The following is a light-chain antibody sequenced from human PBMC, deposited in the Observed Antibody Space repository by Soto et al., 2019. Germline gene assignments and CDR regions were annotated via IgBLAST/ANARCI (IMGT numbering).Light chain of an antibody. J-gene: IGKJ2*01. CDR1: RDISSS. CDR2: AAS. CDR3: QKYNSAPNT. Sequence: VQMTQSPSSLSASVGDRVTITCRASRDISSSLAWYQQKPGKVPKLLIYAASTFHAGVHSRFSGTGSGTVFKLIITSLQPKDVATYYCQKYNSAPNTFGRGTRLEIK. V-gene: IGKV1-27*01.